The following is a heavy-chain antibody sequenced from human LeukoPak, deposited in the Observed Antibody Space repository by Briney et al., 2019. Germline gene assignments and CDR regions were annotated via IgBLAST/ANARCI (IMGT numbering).Heavy chain of an antibody. D-gene: IGHD3-10*01. CDR3: AKDPGIMVRGVARAFDI. CDR1: GFTFSSYG. V-gene: IGHV3-30*02. J-gene: IGHJ3*02. CDR2: IRYDGSNK. Sequence: GGSLRLSCAASGFTFSSYGMHWVRQAPGQGLEWVAFIRYDGSNKYYAESVKGRFTISRDNSKNTLYLQMNSLRAEDTAVYYCAKDPGIMVRGVARAFDIWGQGTMVTVSS.